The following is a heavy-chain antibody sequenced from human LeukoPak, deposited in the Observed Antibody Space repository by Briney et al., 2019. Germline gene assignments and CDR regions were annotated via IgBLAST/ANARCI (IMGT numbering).Heavy chain of an antibody. CDR3: ARVSLRQWLVRAFDI. D-gene: IGHD6-19*01. CDR1: GYTFTGYY. Sequence: GASVKVSCKASGYTFTGYYMHWVRQAPGQGLEWMGWINPNSGGTNYAQKFQGRVTMTRDTSISTAYMELSRLRFDDTAVYYCARVSLRQWLVRAFDIWGQGTMVTVSS. V-gene: IGHV1-2*02. CDR2: INPNSGGT. J-gene: IGHJ3*02.